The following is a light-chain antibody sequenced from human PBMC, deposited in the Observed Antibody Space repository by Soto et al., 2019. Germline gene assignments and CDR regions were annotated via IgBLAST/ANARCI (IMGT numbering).Light chain of an antibody. CDR1: QGIRRD. CDR2: GAS. J-gene: IGKJ3*01. V-gene: IGKV1-6*01. CDR3: QQRINWPLFT. Sequence: AIQMTQFPSSLSASVGDRVTISCRASQGIRRDIAWYQQRPGTVPKLLIFGASNLQSAVPSRFSGSGSGTDFTLTISSLQPEDFAVYYCQQRINWPLFTFGPGTKVDIK.